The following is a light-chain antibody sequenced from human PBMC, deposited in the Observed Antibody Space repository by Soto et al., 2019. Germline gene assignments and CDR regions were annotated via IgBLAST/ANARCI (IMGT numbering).Light chain of an antibody. Sequence: QSLLTQPASVSGSPGQSITISCTGTSSDVGGYNYVSWYQQHPGKAPKLMIYEVSNRPSGISSRFSGPKSGNTASLTISGLQAEDEADYYCSSRTSSIAYVVGMGTKVTV. J-gene: IGLJ1*01. V-gene: IGLV2-14*01. CDR2: EVS. CDR1: SSDVGGYNY. CDR3: SSRTSSIAYV.